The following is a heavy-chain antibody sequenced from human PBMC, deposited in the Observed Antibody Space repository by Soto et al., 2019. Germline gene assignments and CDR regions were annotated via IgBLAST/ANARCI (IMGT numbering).Heavy chain of an antibody. Sequence: HVELVQSGADVKKPGASVTISCKASGYTFTDYALHWVRQAPGQRLEWMGWMNAGVGNTLYSQKFQGRITXTXDTSASTAYMELNXLKXXDTAIYXCARDTGYTFGSLNYWGPGTLVTVSS. CDR3: ARDTGYTFGSLNY. CDR2: MNAGVGNT. CDR1: GYTFTDYA. J-gene: IGHJ4*02. V-gene: IGHV1-3*01. D-gene: IGHD5-18*01.